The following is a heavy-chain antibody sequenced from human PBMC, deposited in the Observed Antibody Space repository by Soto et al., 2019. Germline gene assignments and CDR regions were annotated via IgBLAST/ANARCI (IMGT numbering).Heavy chain of an antibody. Sequence: PGGSLRLSCAASGFTFSSYAMSWVRQAPGKGLEWVSAISGSGGSTYYADSVKGRFTISRDNSKNTLYLEKNSLRAEETGVNEGAIDRCSSYLGYCSGHRCYRAYSAQRTLVPVSS. CDR1: GFTFSSYA. J-gene: IGHJ1*01. CDR2: ISGSGGST. V-gene: IGHV3-23*01. D-gene: IGHD6-25*01. CDR3: AIDRCSSYLGYCSGHRCYRAY.